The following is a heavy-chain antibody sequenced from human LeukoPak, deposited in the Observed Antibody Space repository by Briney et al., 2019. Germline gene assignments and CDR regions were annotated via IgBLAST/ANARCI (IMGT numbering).Heavy chain of an antibody. CDR3: AKEGYGSGSYPDY. Sequence: GGSLRLSCAASGFTFDDYAMHRVRQAPGKGLEWVSGISWNSGSIGYADSVKGRFTISRDNAKNSLYLQMNSLRAEDTALYYCAKEGYGSGSYPDYWGQGTLVTVSS. J-gene: IGHJ4*02. D-gene: IGHD3-10*01. V-gene: IGHV3-9*01. CDR2: ISWNSGSI. CDR1: GFTFDDYA.